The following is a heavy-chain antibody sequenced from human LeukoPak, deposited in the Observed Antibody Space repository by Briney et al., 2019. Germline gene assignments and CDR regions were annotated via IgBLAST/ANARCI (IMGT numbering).Heavy chain of an antibody. CDR1: GFTFSNAW. Sequence: PGGSLRLSCAASGFTFSNAWMSWVRQAPGKGLDWVGRIKSKTDGGTTDYAAPVKGRFTISRDDSKNTLYLQMNSLKTEDTAVYYCTTDPVDYYDSSGYYPEGYWGQGTLVTISS. V-gene: IGHV3-15*01. J-gene: IGHJ4*02. CDR2: IKSKTDGGTT. D-gene: IGHD3-22*01. CDR3: TTDPVDYYDSSGYYPEGY.